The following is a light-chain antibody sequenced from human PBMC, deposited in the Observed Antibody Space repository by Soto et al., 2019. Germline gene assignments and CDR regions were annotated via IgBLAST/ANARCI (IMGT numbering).Light chain of an antibody. V-gene: IGKV2-28*01. CDR2: LTS. CDR1: QSLLHSNGKNY. Sequence: DIVMTQSPLSLPVTPGEPASISCRSNQSLLHSNGKNYLDWYLQKPGQSPQVLIYLTSNRASGVPDRFCGSGSGTDFTLKISRVEVEDVGVYYCMQTLQTPLTFGGGTKVEIK. J-gene: IGKJ4*01. CDR3: MQTLQTPLT.